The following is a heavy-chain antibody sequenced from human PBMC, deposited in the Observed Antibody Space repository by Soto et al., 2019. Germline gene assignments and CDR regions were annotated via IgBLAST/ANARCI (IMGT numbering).Heavy chain of an antibody. CDR3: ARSYVTSRPIDF. CDR1: GYSFTSYY. Sequence: ASVKVSCKASGYSFTSYYMHWVGQAPGQGLEWMGRTNPSEGTTNYAQKFQGRVTMTSATSTSTVYMEMSSLRSEDTAMYYCARSYVTSRPIDFWGQGTLVTASS. D-gene: IGHD3-10*02. J-gene: IGHJ4*02. CDR2: TNPSEGTT. V-gene: IGHV1-46*01.